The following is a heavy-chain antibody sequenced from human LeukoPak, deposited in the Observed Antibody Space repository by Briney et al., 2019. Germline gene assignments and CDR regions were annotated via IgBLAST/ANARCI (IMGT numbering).Heavy chain of an antibody. V-gene: IGHV4-34*01. D-gene: IGHD3-10*01. CDR2: INHSGST. J-gene: IGHJ6*02. Sequence: SETLSLTCAVYGGSFSGYYWSWIRQPPGKGLEWIGEINHSGSTNYNPSLKSRVTISVDTSKNQFPLKLSSVTAADTAVYYCARGARLWFGELLQPRYYYGMDVWGQGTTVTVSS. CDR3: ARGARLWFGELLQPRYYYGMDV. CDR1: GGSFSGYY.